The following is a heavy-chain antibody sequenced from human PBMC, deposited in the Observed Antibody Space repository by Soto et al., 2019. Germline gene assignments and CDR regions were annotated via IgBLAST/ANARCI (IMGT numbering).Heavy chain of an antibody. CDR3: AREDPTLFLDY. Sequence: SVKVSCKGSGNTFTYVYLHWVRQAPGQALEWMGWITPFNGNTKYAQKFQDRVTITADAATTTAYMELRSLRSEDTAVYYCAREDPTLFLDYWGQGTLVTVSS. D-gene: IGHD1-1*01. CDR1: GNTFTYVY. CDR2: ITPFNGNT. J-gene: IGHJ4*02. V-gene: IGHV1-45*02.